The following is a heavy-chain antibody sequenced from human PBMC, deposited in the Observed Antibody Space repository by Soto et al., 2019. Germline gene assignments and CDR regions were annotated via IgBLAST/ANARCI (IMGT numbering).Heavy chain of an antibody. Sequence: QVQLVQSGAEVKKPGASVKVSCKASGYTFTTYYMHWIRQAPGQELEWMGIIDPRAGSTSHAQKFQGTVTMTRDTSTSTVYMDLRSLRSEDTVVYYCARAGYYDSSGYDGFDIWGQGTRVTVSS. CDR1: GYTFTTYY. V-gene: IGHV1-46*01. J-gene: IGHJ3*02. D-gene: IGHD3-22*01. CDR3: ARAGYYDSSGYDGFDI. CDR2: IDPRAGST.